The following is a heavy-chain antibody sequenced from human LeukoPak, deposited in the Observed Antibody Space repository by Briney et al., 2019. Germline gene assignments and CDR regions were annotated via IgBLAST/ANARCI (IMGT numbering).Heavy chain of an antibody. CDR3: ARFVPLTMVRGVIITDYYMDV. CDR1: GYTFTSYG. Sequence: ASVKVSCKASGYTFTSYGISWVRQAPGQGLEWMGWISAYNGNTNYAQKLQGRVTMTTDTSTSTAYMELSRLRSDDTAVYYCARFVPLTMVRGVIITDYYMDVWGKGTTVTVSS. J-gene: IGHJ6*03. CDR2: ISAYNGNT. D-gene: IGHD3-10*01. V-gene: IGHV1-18*01.